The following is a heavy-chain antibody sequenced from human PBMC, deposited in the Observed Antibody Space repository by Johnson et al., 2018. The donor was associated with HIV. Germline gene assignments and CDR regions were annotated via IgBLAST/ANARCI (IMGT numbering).Heavy chain of an antibody. CDR2: INWNGGST. J-gene: IGHJ3*02. D-gene: IGHD2-15*01. V-gene: IGHV3-20*04. Sequence: VQLVESGGGVVRPGGSLRLSCAASGFTFDDYGMSWVRQAPGKGLEWVSGINWNGGSTGYADSVKGRFTISRDNAKNSLYLQMNSLRAEDTALYYCARDGEYCSGCSCSDAFDIWGQGTMVTVSS. CDR1: GFTFDDYG. CDR3: ARDGEYCSGCSCSDAFDI.